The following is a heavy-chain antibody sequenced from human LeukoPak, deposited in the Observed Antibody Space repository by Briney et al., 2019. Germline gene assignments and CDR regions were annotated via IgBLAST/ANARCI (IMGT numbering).Heavy chain of an antibody. V-gene: IGHV4-38-2*01. CDR3: ARRPDPIAAAGD. CDR2: IYHSGST. J-gene: IGHJ4*02. CDR1: GYSISSGYY. D-gene: IGHD6-13*01. Sequence: SETLSLTRAVSGYSISSGYYWAWIRQPPGKGLKGIGSIYHSGSTYYNPSLKSRVTISVDTSKNQFSLKLSSVTAADTAVYYCARRPDPIAAAGDWGQGTLVTVSS.